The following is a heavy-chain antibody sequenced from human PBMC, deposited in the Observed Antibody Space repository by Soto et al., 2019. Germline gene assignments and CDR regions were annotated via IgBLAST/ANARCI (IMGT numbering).Heavy chain of an antibody. CDR2: INHSGST. V-gene: IGHV4-34*01. Sequence: SETLSLTCAVYGGSFSGYYWSWIRQPPGKGLEWIGEINHSGSTNYNPSLKSRVTISVDTSKNQFSLKLSSVTAADTAVYYCARIGYCTNGVCYLSFDYWGQGTLVTVSS. D-gene: IGHD2-8*01. CDR1: GGSFSGYY. CDR3: ARIGYCTNGVCYLSFDY. J-gene: IGHJ4*02.